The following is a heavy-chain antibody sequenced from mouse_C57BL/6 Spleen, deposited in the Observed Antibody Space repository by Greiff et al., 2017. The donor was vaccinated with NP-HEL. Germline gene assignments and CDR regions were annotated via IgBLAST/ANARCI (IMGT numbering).Heavy chain of an antibody. J-gene: IGHJ4*01. D-gene: IGHD1-1*01. CDR3: ARERTTVNAMDY. CDR1: GYSFTSYY. Sequence: VQLQESGPELVKPGASVKISCKASGYSFTSYYIHWVKQRPGQGLEWIGWLYPGSGNTKYNEKFKGKATLTADTSSSTAYMQLSSLTSEDSAVYYCARERTTVNAMDYWGQGTSVTVSS. CDR2: LYPGSGNT. V-gene: IGHV1-66*01.